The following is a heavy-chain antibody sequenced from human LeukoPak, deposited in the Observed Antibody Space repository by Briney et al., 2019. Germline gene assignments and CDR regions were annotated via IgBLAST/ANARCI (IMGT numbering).Heavy chain of an antibody. CDR1: GGSISSYY. J-gene: IGHJ4*02. V-gene: IGHV4-4*07. CDR3: ARTYYYDSSGPSGYYFDH. CDR2: IYTSGST. D-gene: IGHD3-22*01. Sequence: SETLSLTCTVSGGSISSYYWSWIRQPAGKGLEWIGRIYTSGSTNYNPSLKSRVTMSVDTSKNQFSLKLSSVTAADTAVYYCARTYYYDSSGPSGYYFDHWGQGTLVTVSS.